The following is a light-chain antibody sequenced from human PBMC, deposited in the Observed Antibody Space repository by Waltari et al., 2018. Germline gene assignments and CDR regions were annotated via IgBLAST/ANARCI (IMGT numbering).Light chain of an antibody. CDR2: ATS. J-gene: IGKJ1*01. Sequence: EIVLTQSPGALSLSPGETATLSCRASQSIGRTIAWYQQKPGQAPRLLIYATSTRATGIPDRFGGSGSETDFSLTIYRLEPEDFAVYYCQHYVRLPVTFGQGTKVEIK. CDR1: QSIGRT. V-gene: IGKV3-20*01. CDR3: QHYVRLPVT.